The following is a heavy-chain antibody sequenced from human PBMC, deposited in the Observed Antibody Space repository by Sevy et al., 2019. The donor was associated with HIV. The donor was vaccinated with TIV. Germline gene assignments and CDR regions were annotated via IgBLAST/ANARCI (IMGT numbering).Heavy chain of an antibody. J-gene: IGHJ6*02. CDR3: AKDDGMEYYYGMDV. CDR1: GFTFSSYG. V-gene: IGHV3-30*18. CDR2: ISYDGSNK. D-gene: IGHD1-1*01. Sequence: GGSLRLSCAASGFTFSSYGMHWGRQAPGKGLEWVAVISYDGSNKYYADSVKGRFTISRDNSKNTLYLQMNSLRAEDTAVYYCAKDDGMEYYYGMDVWGQGTTVTVSS.